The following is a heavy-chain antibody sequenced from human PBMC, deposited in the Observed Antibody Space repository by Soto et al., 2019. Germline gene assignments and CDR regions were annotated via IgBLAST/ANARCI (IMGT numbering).Heavy chain of an antibody. CDR1: GGSFSCYY. D-gene: IGHD3-10*01. V-gene: IGHV4-34*01. CDR2: INHSGST. Sequence: SETLSLTCAVYGGSFSCYYWSWIRQPPGKGLEWIGEINHSGSTNYNPSLKSRVTISVDTSKNQFSLKLSSVTAADTAVYYCARGVMVRGVTISYGMDVWGQGTTVTVSS. J-gene: IGHJ6*02. CDR3: ARGVMVRGVTISYGMDV.